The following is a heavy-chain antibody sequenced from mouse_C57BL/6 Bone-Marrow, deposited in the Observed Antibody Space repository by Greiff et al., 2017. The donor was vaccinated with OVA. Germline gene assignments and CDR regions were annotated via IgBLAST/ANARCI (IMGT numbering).Heavy chain of an antibody. CDR1: GYTFTDYE. Sequence: QVQLKPSGAELVRPGASVTLSCKASGYTFTDYEMHWVKQTPVHGLEWIGAIAPETGGTAYNQKFQGKAILTADKSSSTAYMELRSLTSEDSAVYYCTAYDYDGAWFAYWGQGTLVTVSA. CDR3: TAYDYDGAWFAY. J-gene: IGHJ3*01. CDR2: IAPETGGT. V-gene: IGHV1-15*01. D-gene: IGHD2-4*01.